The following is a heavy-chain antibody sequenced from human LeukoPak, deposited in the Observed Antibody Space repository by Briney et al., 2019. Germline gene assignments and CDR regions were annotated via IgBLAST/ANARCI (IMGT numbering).Heavy chain of an antibody. V-gene: IGHV3-23*01. CDR3: AKDRIASYYSPSDY. D-gene: IGHD1-26*01. CDR2: ISSSGDAT. J-gene: IGHJ4*02. CDR1: GFTLNNYA. Sequence: GGSLRLSCAASGFTLNNYAMNWVRQAPGKGLEWVSLISSSGDATYYADSVKGRFTISRDNSKNTLYVEMNSLRAEDTAIYYCAKDRIASYYSPSDYWGQGTLVTVSS.